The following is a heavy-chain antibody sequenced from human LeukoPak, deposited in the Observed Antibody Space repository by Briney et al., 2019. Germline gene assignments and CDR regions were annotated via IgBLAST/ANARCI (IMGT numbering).Heavy chain of an antibody. J-gene: IGHJ5*02. Sequence: SVKVSCKASGGTFSSYAISWVRQAPGQGLEWMGGIIPIFGTAKYAQKFQGRVTITADKSTSTAYMELSSLRSEDTAVYYCARDNYDSSGYYLSWGQGTLVTVSS. CDR3: ARDNYDSSGYYLS. V-gene: IGHV1-69*06. D-gene: IGHD3-22*01. CDR2: IIPIFGTA. CDR1: GGTFSSYA.